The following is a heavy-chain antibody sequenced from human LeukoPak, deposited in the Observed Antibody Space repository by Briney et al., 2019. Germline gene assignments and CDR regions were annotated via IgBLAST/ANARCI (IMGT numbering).Heavy chain of an antibody. CDR1: GFTFSSYA. CDR2: ISGSGGST. CDR3: AKEPYYDFFYYFDY. D-gene: IGHD3-3*01. J-gene: IGHJ4*02. Sequence: GGSLRLSCAASGFTFSSYAMSWVRQAPGKGLEWVSAISGSGGSTYYADSVKGRFTISRDNYKNTLYLQVNSLRAEDTAVYYCAKEPYYDFFYYFDYWGQGTLVTVSS. V-gene: IGHV3-23*01.